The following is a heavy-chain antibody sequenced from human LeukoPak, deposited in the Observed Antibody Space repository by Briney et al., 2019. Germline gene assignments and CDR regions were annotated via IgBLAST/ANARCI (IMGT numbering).Heavy chain of an antibody. J-gene: IGHJ6*03. CDR3: ARGGDIVATGGIYYMDV. D-gene: IGHD5-12*01. CDR2: ISAYNGNT. CDR1: GYTFTGYY. V-gene: IGHV1-18*04. Sequence: GASVKVSCKASGYTFTGYYMHWVRQAPGQGLEWMGWISAYNGNTNYAQKLQGRVTMTTDTSTSTAYMELRSLRSDDTAVYYCARGGDIVATGGIYYMDVWGKGTTVTVSS.